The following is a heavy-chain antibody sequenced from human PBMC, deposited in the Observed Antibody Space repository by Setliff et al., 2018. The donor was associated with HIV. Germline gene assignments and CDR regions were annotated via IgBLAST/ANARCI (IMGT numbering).Heavy chain of an antibody. CDR3: ARGGGVAVTTTGGTASFDY. CDR1: GFSNSRSYY. D-gene: IGHD2-15*01. CDR2: VYHSGST. J-gene: IGHJ4*02. V-gene: IGHV4-38-2*01. Sequence: SETLSLTCAVSGFSNSRSYYWAWIRQPPGKGLEWIASVYHSGSTYYNPSLKSRVAISVDTSKNQFSLRVSSVTATDTAVYFCARGGGVAVTTTGGTASFDYWGQGTLVTVSS.